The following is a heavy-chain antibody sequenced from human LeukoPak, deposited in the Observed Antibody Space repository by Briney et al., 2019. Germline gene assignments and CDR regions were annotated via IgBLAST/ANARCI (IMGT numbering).Heavy chain of an antibody. CDR3: ARDTYYYDSSGYALSDY. CDR1: GGSISSGSYY. V-gene: IGHV4-61*02. D-gene: IGHD3-22*01. CDR2: IYTSGST. Sequence: KPSQTLSLTCTVSGGSISSGSYYWSWIRQPAGEGLEWIGRIYTSGSTNYNPSLKSRVTISVDTSKNQFSLKLSSVTAADTAAYYCARDTYYYDSSGYALSDYWGQGTLVTVSS. J-gene: IGHJ4*02.